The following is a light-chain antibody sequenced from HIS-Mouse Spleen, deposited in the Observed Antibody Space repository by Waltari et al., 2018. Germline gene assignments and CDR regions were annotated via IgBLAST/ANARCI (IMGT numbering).Light chain of an antibody. J-gene: IGKJ3*01. CDR1: QSVSSK. CDR2: GAS. V-gene: IGKV3-15*01. CDR3: QQYNNWPFT. Sequence: EIVMTQSPATLSVSPGERATRSCRASQSVSSKLAWYQQKPGQAPRILIYGASTRANGIPARFSGSGSGTEFTLTISSMQSEDFAVYYCQQYNNWPFTFGPGTKVDIK.